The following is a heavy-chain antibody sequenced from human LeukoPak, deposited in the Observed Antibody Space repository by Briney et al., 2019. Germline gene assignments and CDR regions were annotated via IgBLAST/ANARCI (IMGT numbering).Heavy chain of an antibody. J-gene: IGHJ4*02. D-gene: IGHD6-19*01. CDR3: ARGRSGWYHNFDY. CDR1: GFTFSDSY. Sequence: GGSLRLSCAASGFTFSDSYMTWLRQAPGKGREWVAFIDKSVGTTYYADSVKGRFTISRDNAKNSLYLQMNSLRAEDTAVYYCARGRSGWYHNFDYWGQGTLVTVSS. V-gene: IGHV3-11*04. CDR2: IDKSVGTT.